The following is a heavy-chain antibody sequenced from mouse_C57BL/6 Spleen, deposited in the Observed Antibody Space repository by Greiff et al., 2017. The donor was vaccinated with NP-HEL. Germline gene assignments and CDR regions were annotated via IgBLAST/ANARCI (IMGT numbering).Heavy chain of an antibody. CDR3: ARARDGYYVGYFDY. D-gene: IGHD2-3*01. V-gene: IGHV1-22*01. J-gene: IGHJ2*01. Sequence: VQLKESGPELVKPGASVKMSCKASGYTFTDYNMHWVKQSHGKSLEWIGYINPNNGGTSYNQKFKGKATLTVNKSSSTAYMELRSLTSEDSAVYYWARARDGYYVGYFDYWGQGTTLTVSS. CDR1: GYTFTDYN. CDR2: INPNNGGT.